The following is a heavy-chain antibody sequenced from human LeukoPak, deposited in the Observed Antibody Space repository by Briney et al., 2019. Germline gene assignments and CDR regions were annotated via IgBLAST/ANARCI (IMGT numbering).Heavy chain of an antibody. CDR3: ARAGEGWFDP. CDR2: IYYSRST. V-gene: IGHV4-39*07. Sequence: SETLSLTCTVSGGSISSSSYYWGWIRQPPGKGLEWIGSIYYSRSTYYNPSLKSRVTISVDTSKNQFSLKLSSVTAADTAVYYCARAGEGWFDPWGQGTLVTVSS. D-gene: IGHD3-16*01. J-gene: IGHJ5*02. CDR1: GGSISSSSYY.